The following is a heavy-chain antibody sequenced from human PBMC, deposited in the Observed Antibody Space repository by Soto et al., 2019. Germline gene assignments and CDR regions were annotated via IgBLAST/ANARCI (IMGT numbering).Heavy chain of an antibody. Sequence: QVQLVQSGAEVKKPGSSVKVSCKASGGTFSSYAISWVRQAPGQGLEWMGGIIPIFGTANYAQKFQGRVTITADESTSTAYMELSSLRSEDTAVYYCAGTGPPPIAAAGTEVAGPEMGYWGQGTLVTVSS. J-gene: IGHJ4*02. V-gene: IGHV1-69*01. D-gene: IGHD6-13*01. CDR2: IIPIFGTA. CDR3: AGTGPPPIAAAGTEVAGPEMGY. CDR1: GGTFSSYA.